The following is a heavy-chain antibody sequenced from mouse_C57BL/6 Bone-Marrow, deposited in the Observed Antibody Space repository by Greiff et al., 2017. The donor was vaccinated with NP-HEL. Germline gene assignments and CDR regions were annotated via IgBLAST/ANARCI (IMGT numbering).Heavy chain of an antibody. Sequence: VQLQQSGAELVRPGASVKLSCTASGFNIKDDYMHWVKQRPEQGLEWIGWIDPENGDTEYASKFPGKATITADTSSNTAYLQLSSLTSEDTAVYYCTTPSYYGSSFYAMDYWGQGTSVTVSS. J-gene: IGHJ4*01. CDR3: TTPSYYGSSFYAMDY. CDR1: GFNIKDDY. CDR2: IDPENGDT. D-gene: IGHD1-1*01. V-gene: IGHV14-4*01.